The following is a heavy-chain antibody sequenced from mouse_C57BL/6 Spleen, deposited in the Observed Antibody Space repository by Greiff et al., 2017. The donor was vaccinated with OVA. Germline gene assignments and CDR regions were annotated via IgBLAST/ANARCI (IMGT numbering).Heavy chain of an antibody. J-gene: IGHJ4*01. V-gene: IGHV1-85*01. D-gene: IGHD4-1*01. CDR3: ARRELGRLYAMYY. Sequence: QVQLQQSGPELVKPGDSVTLSCKASGYTFTSYDINWVKQRPGQGLEWIGWIYPRDGSTKYNEKLKGKATLTVDTSSSTAYMELHSLTSEDSAVYFCARRELGRLYAMYYWGQGASVTVSS. CDR2: IYPRDGST. CDR1: GYTFTSYD.